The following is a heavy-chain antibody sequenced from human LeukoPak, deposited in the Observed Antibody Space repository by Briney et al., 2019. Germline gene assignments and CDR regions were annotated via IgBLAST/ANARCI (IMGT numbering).Heavy chain of an antibody. V-gene: IGHV1-2*06. Sequence: ASVKVSCKASGYTFTGYYIHWVRQAPGQGLEWMGRVNPNSGGTNYEQKFQGRVSMIRDRSINTAFMDLSRLRYDDTAVYYCARDQGDGGNSFDPWGQGTLVTVSS. CDR3: ARDQGDGGNSFDP. CDR2: VNPNSGGT. CDR1: GYTFTGYY. D-gene: IGHD4-23*01. J-gene: IGHJ5*02.